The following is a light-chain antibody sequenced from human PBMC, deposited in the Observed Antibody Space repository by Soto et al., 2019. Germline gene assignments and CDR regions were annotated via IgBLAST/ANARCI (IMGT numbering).Light chain of an antibody. CDR1: SSNVGGYNR. J-gene: IGLJ1*01. V-gene: IGLV2-11*01. CDR2: DVT. CDR3: CSYGGSLYV. Sequence: QSALSQPRSVSLSPGQSVTISCTGTSSNVGGYNRVSWYQHHPGKAPKLMIYDVTKRPSGVPDRFSGSKSGNTASLTISGLQAEDEADYYCCSYGGSLYVFGTGTKVTVL.